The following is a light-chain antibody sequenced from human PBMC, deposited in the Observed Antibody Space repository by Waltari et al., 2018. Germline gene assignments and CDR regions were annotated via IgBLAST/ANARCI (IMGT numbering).Light chain of an antibody. V-gene: IGLV1-47*01. CDR2: RNN. J-gene: IGLJ2*01. CDR1: SSNIGSNY. CDR3: AAWDDSLSGGV. Sequence: QSVLTQPPSASGTPGQRVTISCSGSSSNIGSNYVYWYQQFPGAAPKLLIYRNNQRPSGVPYRFSGSKSGTSASLAISGLRSEDEADYYCAAWDDSLSGGVFGGGTKLTVL.